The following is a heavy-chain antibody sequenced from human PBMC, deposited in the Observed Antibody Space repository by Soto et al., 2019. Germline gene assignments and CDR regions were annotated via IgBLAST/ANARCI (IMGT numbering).Heavy chain of an antibody. D-gene: IGHD1-26*01. Sequence: GKGMEWVSYISSSSSTIYYADSVKGRFTISRDNAKNSLYLQMNSLRDEDTAVYCCAREGGSLNGFGPWGQGTLVSVSS. CDR3: AREGGSLNGFGP. J-gene: IGHJ5*02. V-gene: IGHV3-48*02. CDR2: ISSSSSTI.